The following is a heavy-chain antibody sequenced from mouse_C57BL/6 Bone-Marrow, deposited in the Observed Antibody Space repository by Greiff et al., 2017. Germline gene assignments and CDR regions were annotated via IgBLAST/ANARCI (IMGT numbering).Heavy chain of an antibody. J-gene: IGHJ2*01. CDR2: IRNKANGYTT. CDR1: GFTFTDYY. D-gene: IGHD2-4*01. V-gene: IGHV7-3*01. CDR3: ARSFYDYDY. Sequence: EVMLVESGGGLVQPGGSLSLSCAASGFTFTDYYMSWVRQPPGKALEWLGFIRNKANGYTTEYSASVKGRFTISRDNSQSILYLQMNALRAEDSATYYCARSFYDYDYWGQGTTLTVSS.